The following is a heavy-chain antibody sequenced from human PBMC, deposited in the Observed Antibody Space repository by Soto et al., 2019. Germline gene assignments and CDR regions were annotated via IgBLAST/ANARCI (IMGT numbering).Heavy chain of an antibody. D-gene: IGHD1-26*01. CDR3: ARAIKRWEVNYYFDF. J-gene: IGHJ4*02. CDR1: GSTFNNFA. CDR2: IVVDSNTA. V-gene: IGHV1-69*06. Sequence: QVGLLQSGAEVKEPGSSLRVSCQVSGSTFNNFAFSWVRQAPGHGPEWMGGIVVDSNTAEYSQRFQDRVTITADTSTDTLYMELGSLTFEDTAVYYCARAIKRWEVNYYFDFWGQGTLVTVSS.